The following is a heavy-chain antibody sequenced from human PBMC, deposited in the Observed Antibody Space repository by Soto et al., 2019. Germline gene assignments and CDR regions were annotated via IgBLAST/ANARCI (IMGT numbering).Heavy chain of an antibody. V-gene: IGHV4-31*03. J-gene: IGHJ4*02. CDR2: IYYSGSA. CDR1: GGSISSANFY. Sequence: PSETLSLTCTVSGGSISSANFYWSWIRQQPGKGLEWIGYIYYSGSAYYNPSLGSRVTMSVDTSKSQFSLKLTSVSAADTAVYYCARVEFSGGQGVCRKYPFDYWGPGTLVTVSS. CDR3: ARVEFSGGQGVCRKYPFDY. D-gene: IGHD5-12*01.